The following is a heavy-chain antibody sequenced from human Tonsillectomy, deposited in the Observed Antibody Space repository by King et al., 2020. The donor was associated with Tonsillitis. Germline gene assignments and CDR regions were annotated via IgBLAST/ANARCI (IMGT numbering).Heavy chain of an antibody. CDR1: GFTFSSYW. J-gene: IGHJ2*01. CDR3: ARDQATVTSRGYFDL. CDR2: IKQDGSEK. V-gene: IGHV3-7*01. Sequence: VQLVESGGGLVQPGGSLRLSCAASGFTFSSYWMSWVRQAPGKGLEGVANIKQDGSEKGYVESVKSRFTISRDNAKNSLYLQMNSPRAEDTAVYYCARDQATVTSRGYFDLWGRGTLVTVSS. D-gene: IGHD4-17*01.